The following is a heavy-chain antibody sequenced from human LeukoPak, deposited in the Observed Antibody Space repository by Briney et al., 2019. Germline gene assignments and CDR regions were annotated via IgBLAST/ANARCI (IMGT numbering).Heavy chain of an antibody. CDR1: GGSISSYY. V-gene: IGHV4-59*01. J-gene: IGHJ4*02. D-gene: IGHD5-18*01. CDR2: IYYSGST. CDR3: AREVAIGYSYGYHYFGY. Sequence: PSETLSLTCTVSGGSISSYYWSWIRQPPGKGLERIGYIYYSGSTNYNPSLKSRVTISVDTSKNQFSLKLSSVTAADTAVYYCAREVAIGYSYGYHYFGYWGQGTLVTVSS.